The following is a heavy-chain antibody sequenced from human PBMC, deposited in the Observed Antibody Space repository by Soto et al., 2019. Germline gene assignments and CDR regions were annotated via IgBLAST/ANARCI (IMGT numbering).Heavy chain of an antibody. CDR1: GGSISSYY. D-gene: IGHD3-10*01. Sequence: SETLSLTCTVSGGSISSYYWSWIRQPPGKGLEWIGYIYYSGSTNYNPSLKSRVTISVDTSKNQFSLKLSSVTAADTAVYYCARNYYGSGSYYEYYYYMDVWGKGTTVTVSS. J-gene: IGHJ6*03. CDR3: ARNYYGSGSYYEYYYYMDV. CDR2: IYYSGST. V-gene: IGHV4-59*08.